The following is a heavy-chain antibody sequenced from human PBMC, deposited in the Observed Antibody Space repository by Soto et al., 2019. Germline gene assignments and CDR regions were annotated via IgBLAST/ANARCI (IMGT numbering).Heavy chain of an antibody. CDR2: ISTSSSYI. Sequence: EVQLVESGGGLVKPGGSLRLSCAASGFTFSSYSMNWVRQAPGKGLEWVSSISTSSSYIYYADSVKGRFTISRDNAKNSLFLQMNSLRAEDTAVYYCARDLHSEAASSWGQGTLVIVSS. CDR1: GFTFSSYS. V-gene: IGHV3-21*01. J-gene: IGHJ5*02. CDR3: ARDLHSEAASS.